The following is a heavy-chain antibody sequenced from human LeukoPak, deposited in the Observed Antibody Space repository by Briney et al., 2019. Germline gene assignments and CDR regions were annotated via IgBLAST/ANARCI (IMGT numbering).Heavy chain of an antibody. CDR2: ISGGTGTI. CDR1: GFTFNSYS. D-gene: IGHD2-15*01. V-gene: IGHV3-48*01. CDR3: ARPPSQSSSALIFDY. Sequence: GGSLRLSCAASGFTFNSYSMSWVPQAPGKGLEWVSYISGGTGTIYDADAVNGRFTISRDNAKNSLFLQMNSLRAEDTAVYYCARPPSQSSSALIFDYWGQGTLVTVSS. J-gene: IGHJ4*02.